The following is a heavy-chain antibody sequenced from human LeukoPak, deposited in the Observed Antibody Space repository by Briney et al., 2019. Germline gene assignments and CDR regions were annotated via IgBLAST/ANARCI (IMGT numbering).Heavy chain of an antibody. J-gene: IGHJ4*02. Sequence: GGSLRLSCAASGFSFSKYAMHWLRHAPGKGLEWVAVISFDETKKYYADSVKGRFTISRDNSNNTLFLQMNSVKTEDTAVYFCARMKVIKGASLDYWGQGSLVTVSS. V-gene: IGHV3-30-3*01. CDR1: GFSFSKYA. CDR2: ISFDETKK. CDR3: ARMKVIKGASLDY. D-gene: IGHD2-21*01.